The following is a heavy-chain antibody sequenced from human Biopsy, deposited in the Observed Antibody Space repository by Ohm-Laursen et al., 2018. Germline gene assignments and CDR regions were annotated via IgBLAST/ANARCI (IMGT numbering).Heavy chain of an antibody. Sequence: ASVKVSCKASGYTFTSYDITWVRQASGQGLEWVGWMTPKTGKTGYTQKLQGRLTMTRDTSTSTAYMGLSSLRSEDTAIYYCARGGYDYDYWGQGTLVTVSS. CDR2: MTPKTGKT. V-gene: IGHV1-8*01. J-gene: IGHJ4*02. CDR3: ARGGYDYDY. D-gene: IGHD5-12*01. CDR1: GYTFTSYD.